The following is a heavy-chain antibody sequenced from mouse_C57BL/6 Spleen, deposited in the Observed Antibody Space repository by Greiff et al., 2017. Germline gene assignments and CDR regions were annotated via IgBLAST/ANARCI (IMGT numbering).Heavy chain of an antibody. Sequence: VQLQQSGPELVKPGASVQLSCKASGYTFTSYDINWVKQRPGPGLAWIGWIYPIDGSPKYNAKFKGKATWTVDTSSSTAYMELHSLTSEDSAVYFCARLDDYDRKYYAMYYWGQGTSVTVSS. D-gene: IGHD2-4*01. CDR3: ARLDDYDRKYYAMYY. J-gene: IGHJ4*01. CDR1: GYTFTSYD. CDR2: IYPIDGSP. V-gene: IGHV1-85*01.